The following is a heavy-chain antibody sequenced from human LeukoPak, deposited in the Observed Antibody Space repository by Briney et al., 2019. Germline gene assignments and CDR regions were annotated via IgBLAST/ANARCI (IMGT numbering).Heavy chain of an antibody. D-gene: IGHD3-10*02. J-gene: IGHJ4*02. Sequence: PGGSLRLSCAASGFTFSDYYMSWIRQAPGKGLQWLAYSSTSGSITYYADSVKGRFTISRDNAKNSVYLQMNSLRAEDTAVYYCARDFSDVRGNTFDSWGQGTLVTVSS. CDR1: GFTFSDYY. CDR3: ARDFSDVRGNTFDS. CDR2: SSTSGSIT. V-gene: IGHV3-11*04.